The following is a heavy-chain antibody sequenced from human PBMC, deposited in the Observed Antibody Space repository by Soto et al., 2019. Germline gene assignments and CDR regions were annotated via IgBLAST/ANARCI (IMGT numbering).Heavy chain of an antibody. CDR1: GFTVSSNY. D-gene: IGHD6-13*01. J-gene: IGHJ6*02. V-gene: IGHV3-53*01. CDR2: IYSGGST. Sequence: GGSLRLSCAASGFTVSSNYMSWVRQAPGKGLEWVSVIYSGGSTYYADSVKGRFTISRDNSKNTLYLQMNSLRAEDTAVYYCASRGAAAAAFYYYYGMDVWGQGTTVTVSS. CDR3: ASRGAAAAAFYYYYGMDV.